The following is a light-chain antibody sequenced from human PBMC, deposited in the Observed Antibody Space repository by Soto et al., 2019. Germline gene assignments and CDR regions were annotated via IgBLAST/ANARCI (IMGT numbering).Light chain of an antibody. CDR2: GAY. CDR3: QQYNKWPIT. J-gene: IGKJ5*01. V-gene: IGKV3-15*01. Sequence: EIVLTQSPGTLSLSPGERATLSCRASQSVGNNLAWYQQKPGQAPRLLIYGAYTRATGIPARFSGSGSGTEFTLTISSLQSEDSAFYYCQQYNKWPITFGQGTRLEIK. CDR1: QSVGNN.